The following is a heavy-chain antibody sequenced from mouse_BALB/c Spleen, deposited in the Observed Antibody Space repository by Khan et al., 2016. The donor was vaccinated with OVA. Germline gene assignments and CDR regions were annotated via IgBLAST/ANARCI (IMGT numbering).Heavy chain of an antibody. V-gene: IGHV5-9-3*01. D-gene: IGHD2-13*01. CDR2: ISSGGRYS. Sequence: EVELVESGGGLVKPGGSLKLSCAASGFSFSHYVMSWVRQTPEKRLEWVATISSGGRYSFYPDSVKGRFTSSRDNAKNTMYLQMSSMRSADTSMYYCSIHCDYVICLFDYWCQVPSLPFSS. CDR3: SIHCDYVICLFDY. CDR1: GFSFSHYV. J-gene: IGHJ2*02.